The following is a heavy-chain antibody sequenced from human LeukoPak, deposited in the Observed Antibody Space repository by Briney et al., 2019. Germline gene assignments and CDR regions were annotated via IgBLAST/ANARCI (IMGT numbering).Heavy chain of an antibody. V-gene: IGHV4-61*09. Sequence: SSETLSLTCTVSGGSISSGSYYWSWIRQPAGKGLEWIGHIYTSGSTNYNPSLKSRVTISVDTSKNQFSLKLSSVTAADTAVYYCARESVVVVAASNWFDPWGQGTLVTVSS. D-gene: IGHD2-15*01. CDR3: ARESVVVVAASNWFDP. J-gene: IGHJ5*02. CDR2: IYTSGST. CDR1: GGSISSGSYY.